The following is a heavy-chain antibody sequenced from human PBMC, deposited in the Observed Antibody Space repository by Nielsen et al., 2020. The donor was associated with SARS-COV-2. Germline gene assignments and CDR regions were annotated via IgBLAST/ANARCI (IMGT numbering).Heavy chain of an antibody. CDR2: VDSDGRGK. CDR3: AGVPY. J-gene: IGHJ4*02. V-gene: IGHV3-74*01. Sequence: GGSLRLSCVASGFTFSSRWMHWVRQVPGKGLVWVSRVDSDGRGKVYADSVKGRFTISRDNARNTVYLQMNSLRPEDTAVYYCAGVPYLGQGTLVTVSS. CDR1: GFTFSSRW.